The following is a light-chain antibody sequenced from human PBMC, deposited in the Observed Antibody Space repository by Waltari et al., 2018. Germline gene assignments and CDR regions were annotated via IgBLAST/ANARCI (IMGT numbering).Light chain of an antibody. CDR1: QSLLHSNGYNY. J-gene: IGKJ2*01. V-gene: IGKV2-28*01. Sequence: DIVMTQSPLSLPVTPGEPASISCRSSQSLLHSNGYNYLDWYLQKPGQSPPLLICLGSNRASGVPDRFSGSGSGTDFTLKISRVEAEDVGVYYCMQALQTPYTFGQGTKLEIK. CDR3: MQALQTPYT. CDR2: LGS.